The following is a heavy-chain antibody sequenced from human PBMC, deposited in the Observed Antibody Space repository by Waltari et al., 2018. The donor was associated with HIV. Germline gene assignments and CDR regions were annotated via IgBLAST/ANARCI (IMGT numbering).Heavy chain of an antibody. CDR2: ISRSGTSI. CDR3: SRDPLEVVSAAR. CDR1: GFPCSSYS. D-gene: IGHD2-15*01. J-gene: IGHJ4*02. V-gene: IGHV3-48*02. Sequence: EAQLVESGGGLVQPGGSLRLSCAAAGFPCSSYSMSWFRQAPGKGLEWVSYISRSGTSIHYADSVKGRFTTSRDIAKNSLFLQMHSLRDEDTAVYYCSRDPLEVVSAARWGQGTLVTVSS.